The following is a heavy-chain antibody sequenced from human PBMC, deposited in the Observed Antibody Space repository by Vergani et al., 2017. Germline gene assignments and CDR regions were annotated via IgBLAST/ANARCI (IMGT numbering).Heavy chain of an antibody. CDR2: ISYDGSNK. J-gene: IGHJ4*02. CDR3: AREVIARSRDYFDY. CDR1: GFTFSSYA. V-gene: IGHV3-30-3*01. Sequence: QVQLVESGGGVVQPGRSLRLSCAASGFTFSSYAMHWVRQAPGKGLEWVAVISYDGSNKYYADSVKGRFTISRDNSKNTLYLQMNSLRAEDTAVYYCAREVIARSRDYFDYWGQGTLVTVSA.